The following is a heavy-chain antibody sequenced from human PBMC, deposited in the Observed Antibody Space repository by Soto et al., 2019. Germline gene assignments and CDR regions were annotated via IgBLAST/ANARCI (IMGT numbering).Heavy chain of an antibody. Sequence: ASVKVSCKASGYTFTSYGISWVRQAPGQGLEWMGWISAYNGNTNYAQKLQGRVTMTTDTSTSTAYMELRSLRSDDTAVYYCARDLANSSSSDSHSWGQGTLVTVSS. D-gene: IGHD6-6*01. CDR1: GYTFTSYG. CDR3: ARDLANSSSSDSHS. CDR2: ISAYNGNT. V-gene: IGHV1-18*01. J-gene: IGHJ4*02.